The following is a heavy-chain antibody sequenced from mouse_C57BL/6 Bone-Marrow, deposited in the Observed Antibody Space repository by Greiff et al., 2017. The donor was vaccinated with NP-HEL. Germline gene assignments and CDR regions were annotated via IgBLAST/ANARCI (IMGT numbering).Heavy chain of an antibody. V-gene: IGHV1-69*01. CDR3: AREGGGSSYGFAY. D-gene: IGHD1-1*01. J-gene: IGHJ3*01. Sequence: VQLQQPGAELVMPGASVKLSCKASGYTFTSYWMQWVKQRPGQGLEWIGEIDPSDSYTNYNQKFKGKSTLTVDKSSSTAYMQLSSLTSEDSAVYYCAREGGGSSYGFAYWGQGTLVTVSA. CDR1: GYTFTSYW. CDR2: IDPSDSYT.